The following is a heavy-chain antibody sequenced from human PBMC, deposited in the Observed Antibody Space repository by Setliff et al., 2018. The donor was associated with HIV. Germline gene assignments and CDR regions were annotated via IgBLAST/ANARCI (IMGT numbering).Heavy chain of an antibody. V-gene: IGHV5-51*01. J-gene: IGHJ6*03. Sequence: GESLKISCKGSGYRFTSYWIGWVRRMPGKGLEWMGIIYPGDSDTRYSPSFQGQVTISVDKSLSTAYLQWTTLQASDTAIYYCASSAGAAPTTAPYGDYYYYFYMDVWGKGTTVTVSS. CDR2: IYPGDSDT. CDR3: ASSAGAAPTTAPYGDYYYYFYMDV. D-gene: IGHD1-1*01. CDR1: GYRFTSYW.